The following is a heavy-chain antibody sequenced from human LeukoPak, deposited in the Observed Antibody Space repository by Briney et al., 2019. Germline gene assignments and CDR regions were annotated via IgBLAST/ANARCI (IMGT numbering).Heavy chain of an antibody. CDR3: ARDAQYSSSSAYFDY. V-gene: IGHV1-69*05. CDR2: IIPIFGTA. J-gene: IGHJ4*02. D-gene: IGHD6-6*01. Sequence: SVKVSCKASGGTFSSYAISWVRQAPGQRLEWMGRIIPIFGTANYAQKFQGRVTITTDESTSTAYMELSSLRSEDTAVYYCARDAQYSSSSAYFDYWGQGTLVTVSS. CDR1: GGTFSSYA.